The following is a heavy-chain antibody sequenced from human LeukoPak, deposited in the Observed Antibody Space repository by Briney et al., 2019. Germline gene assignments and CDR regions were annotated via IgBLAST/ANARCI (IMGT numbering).Heavy chain of an antibody. CDR2: INPNSGGT. CDR3: XXXXXPNENEYFEH. J-gene: IGHJ1*01. CDR1: GYTFTGYY. Sequence: ASVKVSCKASGYTFTGYYIHWVRQAPGQGLEWMGWINPNSGGTNYIQKFQGRVIMTRDTSISTAYMELSRLRSDDTAVYYCXXXXXPNENEYFEHWGQGTLVTVSS. V-gene: IGHV1-2*02.